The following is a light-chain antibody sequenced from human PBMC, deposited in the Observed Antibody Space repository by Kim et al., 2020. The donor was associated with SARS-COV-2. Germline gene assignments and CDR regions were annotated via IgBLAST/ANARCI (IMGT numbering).Light chain of an antibody. J-gene: IGLJ1*01. CDR1: SLRSYS. Sequence: SSELTQDPAVSVALGQTARITCQGDSLRSYSASWYQQKSGQAPVVLIAAKNNRPPGLPDRFSASALGNTGSLIITGAQAEDEADYYCLSRDNNANHLIFG. CDR3: LSRDNNANHLI. V-gene: IGLV3-19*01. CDR2: AKN.